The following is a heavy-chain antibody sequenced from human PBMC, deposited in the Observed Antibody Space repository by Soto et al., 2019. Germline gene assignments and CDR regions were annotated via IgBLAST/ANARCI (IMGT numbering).Heavy chain of an antibody. CDR1: GFTFSSYS. J-gene: IGHJ3*02. D-gene: IGHD6-13*01. V-gene: IGHV3-48*02. CDR2: ISSSSSTI. Sequence: GGSLRLSCAASGFTFSSYSMNWVRQAPGKGLEWVSYISSSSSTIYYADSVKGRFTISRDNAKNSLYLQMNSLRDEDTAVYYCARGPPPRIAAAGWAFDIWGQGTMVTVSS. CDR3: ARGPPPRIAAAGWAFDI.